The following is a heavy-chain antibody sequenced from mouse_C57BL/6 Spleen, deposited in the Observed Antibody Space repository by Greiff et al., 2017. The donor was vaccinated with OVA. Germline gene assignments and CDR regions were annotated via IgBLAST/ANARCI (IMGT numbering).Heavy chain of an antibody. CDR1: GYTFTDYY. V-gene: IGHV1-76*01. Sequence: QVQLQQSGAELVRPGASVKLSCKASGYTFTDYYINWVKQRPGQGLEWIARIYPGSGNTYYNEKFKGKATLTAEKSSSTADMQLSSLTSEDSAVYFCARSRVGDYWGQGTTLTVSS. CDR3: ARSRVGDY. CDR2: IYPGSGNT. D-gene: IGHD1-1*02. J-gene: IGHJ2*01.